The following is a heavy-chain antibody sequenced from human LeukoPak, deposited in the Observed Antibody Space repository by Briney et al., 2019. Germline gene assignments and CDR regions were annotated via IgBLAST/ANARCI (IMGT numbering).Heavy chain of an antibody. CDR3: ARENGDYKIGAFDI. D-gene: IGHD4-17*01. V-gene: IGHV3-53*01. J-gene: IGHJ3*02. Sequence: PGGSLGLSCAASGFTVSSNYMSWVRQAPGKGLEWVSVIYSGGSTYYADSVKGRFTISRDNSKNTLYLQMNSLRAEDTAVYYCARENGDYKIGAFDIWGQGTMVTVSS. CDR2: IYSGGST. CDR1: GFTVSSNY.